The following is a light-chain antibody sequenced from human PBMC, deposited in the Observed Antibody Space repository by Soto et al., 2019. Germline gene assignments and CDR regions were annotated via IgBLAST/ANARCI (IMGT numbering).Light chain of an antibody. CDR3: QQYNSYPFT. CDR1: QSISSW. V-gene: IGKV1-5*01. J-gene: IGKJ3*01. Sequence: DIQMTQSPSTLSASVGDRVTITCRASQSISSWLAWYQQKPWKAPQLLIYDASSLESGVPSRFSGSGSGTEFTLTISSPQADDFATYYCQQYNSYPFTFGPGTKVDIK. CDR2: DAS.